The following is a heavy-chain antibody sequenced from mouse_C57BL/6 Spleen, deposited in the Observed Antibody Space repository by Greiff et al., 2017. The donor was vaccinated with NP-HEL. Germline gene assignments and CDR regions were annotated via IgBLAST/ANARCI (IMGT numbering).Heavy chain of an antibody. V-gene: IGHV1-82*01. D-gene: IGHD2-3*01. Sequence: VQLQQSGPELVKPGASVKISCKASGYAFSSSWMNWVKQRPGKGLEWIGRIYPGDGDTNYNGKFKGKATLTADKSSSTAYMQLSSLTSEDSAVYCCARWIYDGYYYAMDYWGQGTSVTVSS. CDR3: ARWIYDGYYYAMDY. CDR2: IYPGDGDT. J-gene: IGHJ4*01. CDR1: GYAFSSSW.